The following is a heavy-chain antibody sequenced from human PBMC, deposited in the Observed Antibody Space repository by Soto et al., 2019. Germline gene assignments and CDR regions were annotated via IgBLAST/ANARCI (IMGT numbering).Heavy chain of an antibody. J-gene: IGHJ5*02. CDR3: ARSNSGYYKWFDP. CDR2: IYYSGST. CDR1: GGSISSYY. V-gene: IGHV4-59*08. Sequence: PXXTLSLTFTVSGGSISSYYWGWIPQPPGKGLEWIGYIYYSGSTNYNPSLKSRVAISVDTSKNQFSLKLSSVSAADTAIYYCARSNSGYYKWFDPWGQGTLVTVSS. D-gene: IGHD3-22*01.